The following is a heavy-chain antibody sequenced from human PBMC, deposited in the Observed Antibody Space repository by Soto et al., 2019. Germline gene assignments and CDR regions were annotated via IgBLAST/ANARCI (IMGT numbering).Heavy chain of an antibody. D-gene: IGHD2-2*01. J-gene: IGHJ6*03. CDR3: ARGSVPAALLSYYYYMDV. CDR2: TYYRSKWYN. Sequence: SQTLSLTCAISGDSVSSDSAAWNWIRQSPSRGLEWLGRTYYRSKWYNDYAVSVKSRITINPDTSKNHFSLQLNSVTPEDTAVYYCARGSVPAALLSYYYYMDVWGKGTTVTVSS. V-gene: IGHV6-1*01. CDR1: GDSVSSDSAA.